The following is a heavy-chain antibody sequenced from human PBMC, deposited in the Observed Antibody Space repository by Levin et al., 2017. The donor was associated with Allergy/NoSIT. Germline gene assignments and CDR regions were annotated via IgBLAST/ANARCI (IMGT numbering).Heavy chain of an antibody. Sequence: ASVKVSCKASGYTFTGYYIHWVRQAPGQGLEWMGWINTNGGGTHYAQRFEGRVTMTRDTSISTAFMVLSTLRSDDTAIYYCARHPGFSYGFPQYYFDTWGQGALVTVSS. CDR2: INTNGGGT. CDR1: GYTFTGYY. J-gene: IGHJ4*02. D-gene: IGHD5-18*01. CDR3: ARHPGFSYGFPQYYFDT. V-gene: IGHV1-2*02.